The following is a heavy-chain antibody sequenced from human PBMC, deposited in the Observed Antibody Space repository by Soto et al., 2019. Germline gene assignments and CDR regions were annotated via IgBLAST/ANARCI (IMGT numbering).Heavy chain of an antibody. CDR3: ARGQRFSDWFDP. Sequence: SETLSLTCTVSGGAINGYYWTWIRQPAGKGLEWIGRIYSSGSTKYNPSLQSRVTMSLDTSKNQFSLRLTSVTAADTAVYYCARGQRFSDWFDPWGQGTLVTVSS. D-gene: IGHD3-3*01. J-gene: IGHJ5*02. V-gene: IGHV4-4*07. CDR1: GGAINGYY. CDR2: IYSSGST.